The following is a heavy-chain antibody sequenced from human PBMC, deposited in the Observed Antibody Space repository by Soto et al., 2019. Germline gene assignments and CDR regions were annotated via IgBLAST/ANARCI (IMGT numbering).Heavy chain of an antibody. J-gene: IGHJ4*02. CDR3: ARIKSSSGWYRIDY. V-gene: IGHV2-70*01. CDR2: IDWYDDK. CDR1: GFSRSTSEMC. Sequence: SGPTLVNPTQTLTLTCAFSGFSRSTSEMCVSWIRQPPGKALEWLALIDWYDDKYYSTSMRTRLTISKDTSKNQVVLTVTNMDPVDTATYYCARIKSSSGWYRIDYWGQGALVTVSS. D-gene: IGHD6-19*01.